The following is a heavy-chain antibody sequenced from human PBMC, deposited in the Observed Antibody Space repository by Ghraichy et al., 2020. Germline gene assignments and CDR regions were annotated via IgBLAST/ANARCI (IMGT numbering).Heavy chain of an antibody. J-gene: IGHJ4*02. CDR3: ARVLNVYYYDY. Sequence: GGSLRLSCAASGFTFSSYWMHWVRQAPGKGLVWVSRINTDGSSTSYADYVKGRFTISRDNAKNTLYLQMNSLRAEDTAVYFCARVLNVYYYDYWGQGTLVTVSS. V-gene: IGHV3-74*01. CDR2: INTDGSST. CDR1: GFTFSSYW. D-gene: IGHD3-10*01.